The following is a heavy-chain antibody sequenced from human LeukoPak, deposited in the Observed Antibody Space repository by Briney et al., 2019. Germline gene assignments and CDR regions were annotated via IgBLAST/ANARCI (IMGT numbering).Heavy chain of an antibody. J-gene: IGHJ4*02. CDR3: AREGVGATLPDY. CDR1: GYSISSGYY. D-gene: IGHD1-26*01. Sequence: PSETLSLTCAVSGYSISSGYYWGWIRQPPGKGLEWIGSIYHSVSTYYNPSLKSRVTISVDTSKNQFSLKLSSVTAADTAVYYCAREGVGATLPDYWGQGTLVTVSS. CDR2: IYHSVST. V-gene: IGHV4-38-2*02.